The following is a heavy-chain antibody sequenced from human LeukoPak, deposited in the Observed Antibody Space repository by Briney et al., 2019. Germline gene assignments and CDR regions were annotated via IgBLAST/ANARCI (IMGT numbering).Heavy chain of an antibody. V-gene: IGHV4-39*01. CDR1: GGSISTSSFY. D-gene: IGHD2-2*01. CDR3: ARIGHDLYQTFDS. CDR2: IYYSGST. J-gene: IGHJ5*01. Sequence: PSETLSLTCTVSGGSISTSSFYWGWIRQPPGKGLEWIGSIYYSGSTYYNPSLKSRVIISVDTSKNQFSLKLSSVTAADTAVYYCARIGHDLYQTFDSWGHGTLITVSS.